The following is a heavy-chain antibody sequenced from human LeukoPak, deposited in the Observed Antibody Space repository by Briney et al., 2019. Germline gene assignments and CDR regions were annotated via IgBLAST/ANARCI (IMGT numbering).Heavy chain of an antibody. CDR1: GFTFRSYA. CDR3: AKDLYNWNDFDY. J-gene: IGHJ4*02. Sequence: GGSLRLSCAASGFTFRSYAMSWARQAPGKGLEWVSGISGGGGSTHYADSVTGRFTISRDNSKDTLYLQMNSLRAEDTAVYYCAKDLYNWNDFDYWGQGTLVTVSS. D-gene: IGHD1-1*01. CDR2: ISGGGGST. V-gene: IGHV3-23*01.